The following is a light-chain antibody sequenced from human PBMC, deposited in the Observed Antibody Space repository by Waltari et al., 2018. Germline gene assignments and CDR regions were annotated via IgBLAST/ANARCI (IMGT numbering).Light chain of an antibody. CDR2: HAP. Sequence: EIVLTQSPSTLSLSPGERATLSCRASQSVGRFLAWYQQKPGQAPRLLIYHAPIRATGIPDRFSGSGSGTDFSLTISGLEPEDFAVYYCQKYVNLPATFGQGTKVEIK. CDR1: QSVGRF. CDR3: QKYVNLPAT. J-gene: IGKJ1*01. V-gene: IGKV3-20*01.